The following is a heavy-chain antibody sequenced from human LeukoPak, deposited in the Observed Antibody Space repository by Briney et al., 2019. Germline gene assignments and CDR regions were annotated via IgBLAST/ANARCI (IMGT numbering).Heavy chain of an antibody. V-gene: IGHV5-51*01. CDR1: GYSFTSYW. CDR3: ARVVTFGGVIVYFDY. CDR2: IYPGDSDT. Sequence: GESLKISCKGSGYSFTSYWIGWVRQIPGKGREWMGIIYPGDSDTRYSPSFQGQVTISADKSISTAYLQWNSLKASDNAMYYCARVVTFGGVIVYFDYWGQGTLVTVSS. J-gene: IGHJ4*02. D-gene: IGHD3-16*02.